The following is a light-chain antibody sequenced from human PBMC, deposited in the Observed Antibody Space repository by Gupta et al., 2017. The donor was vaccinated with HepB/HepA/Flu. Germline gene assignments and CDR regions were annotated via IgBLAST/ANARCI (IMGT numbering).Light chain of an antibody. CDR1: SSDVGGYNY. J-gene: IGLJ1*01. CDR2: DVS. CDR3: CSYAGSSYV. V-gene: IGLV2-11*01. Sequence: QSALPPPRSVSGSPRQSVTISGTGTSSDVGGYNYVSWYQQHPGKAPKLMSDDVSKRPSGVPDRFSGSKSGNTASLTISGLQAEDEADYYCCSYAGSSYVFGTGTKVTVL.